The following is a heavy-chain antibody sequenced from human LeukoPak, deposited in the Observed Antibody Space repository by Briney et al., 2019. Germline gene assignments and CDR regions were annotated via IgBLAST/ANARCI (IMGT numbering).Heavy chain of an antibody. Sequence: PSETLSLTCTVSGGSISSSSYYWGWIRQPPGKGLEWIGSIYYSGSTYYNPSLKSRVTISVDTSKNQFSLKLSSVTAADTAVYYCARLQLAHYFFDYWDPGTLVTVSS. CDR2: IYYSGST. V-gene: IGHV4-39*07. CDR3: ARLQLAHYFFDY. CDR1: GGSISSSSYY. D-gene: IGHD6-13*01. J-gene: IGHJ4*02.